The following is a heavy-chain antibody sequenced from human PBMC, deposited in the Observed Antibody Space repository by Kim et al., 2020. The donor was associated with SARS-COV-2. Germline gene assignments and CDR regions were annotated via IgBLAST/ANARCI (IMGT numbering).Heavy chain of an antibody. J-gene: IGHJ4*02. CDR3: TGPAGSTPNYFDY. Sequence: YAQKVQGRVTMTRDTSTNTGYMELSSLRSEDTAVYYCTGPAGSTPNYFDYWGRGTLVTVSS. V-gene: IGHV1-46*01.